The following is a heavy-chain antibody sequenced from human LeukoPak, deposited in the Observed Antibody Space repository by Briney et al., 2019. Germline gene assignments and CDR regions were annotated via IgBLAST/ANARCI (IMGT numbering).Heavy chain of an antibody. CDR3: ARGSRYGDYSRTPYYFDY. CDR2: IYYSGST. CDR1: GGSISSSSYY. D-gene: IGHD4-17*01. V-gene: IGHV4-39*07. J-gene: IGHJ4*02. Sequence: SETLSLTCTVSGGSISSSSYYWGWIRQPPGKGLEWIGSIYYSGSTYYNPSLKSRVTISVDTSKNQFSLKLSSVTAADTAVYYCARGSRYGDYSRTPYYFDYWGQGTLVTVSS.